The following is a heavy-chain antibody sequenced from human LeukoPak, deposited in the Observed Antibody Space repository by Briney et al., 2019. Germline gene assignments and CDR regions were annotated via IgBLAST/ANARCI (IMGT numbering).Heavy chain of an antibody. CDR1: GFTVSSNF. J-gene: IGHJ4*02. D-gene: IGHD3-9*01. Sequence: HPGGSLRLSCAASGFTVSSNFMSWVRQAPGKGLEWVSVIYSGGSTYYADSVKGRFTISRDNSKNTLYLQMNSLRIEDTAVYYCALGLVTDYWGQGTLVTVSS. CDR3: ALGLVTDY. CDR2: IYSGGST. V-gene: IGHV3-66*01.